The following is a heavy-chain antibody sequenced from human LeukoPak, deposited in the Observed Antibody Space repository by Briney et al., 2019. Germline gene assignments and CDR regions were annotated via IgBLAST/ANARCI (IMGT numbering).Heavy chain of an antibody. Sequence: ASVKVSCKASGYSFTDYYMLWVRQAPGQGLEWMGWINTNTGNPTYAQGFTGRFVFSLDTSVSTAYLQISSLKAEDTAVYYCASGSSPFDYWGQGTLVTVSS. J-gene: IGHJ4*02. CDR1: GYSFTDYY. V-gene: IGHV7-4-1*02. CDR2: INTNTGNP. CDR3: ASGSSPFDY. D-gene: IGHD1-26*01.